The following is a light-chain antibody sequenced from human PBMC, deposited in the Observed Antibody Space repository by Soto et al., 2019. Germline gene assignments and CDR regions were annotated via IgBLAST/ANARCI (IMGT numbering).Light chain of an antibody. CDR1: QSVSTY. V-gene: IGKV1-39*01. CDR2: GVS. CDR3: QQTYMVPYT. J-gene: IGKJ2*01. Sequence: DLQMTQFPSSLSASVGERVTISCRASQSVSTYLSWYVQEPGRAPKLLIYGVSKLESGIGTRFTGSGLATDFTLTINSLQPEDFAVYYCQQTYMVPYTFGQGTKVEI.